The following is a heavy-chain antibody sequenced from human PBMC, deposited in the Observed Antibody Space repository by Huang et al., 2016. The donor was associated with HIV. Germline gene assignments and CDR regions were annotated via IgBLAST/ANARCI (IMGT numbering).Heavy chain of an antibody. J-gene: IGHJ4*02. CDR3: AHRQTYDFWSGSFDS. CDR2: IFWDDDK. CDR1: GFSITTDGAG. Sequence: QITLKESGPTLVKPTQTLTLTCTFSGFSITTDGAGVGWIRQPPGKALEWLALIFWDDDKRYSPSLKNRLSITKETSKNQVVLTMPNMDPVDTATYFCAHRQTYDFWSGSFDSWGQGTLVTVSS. D-gene: IGHD3-3*01. V-gene: IGHV2-5*02.